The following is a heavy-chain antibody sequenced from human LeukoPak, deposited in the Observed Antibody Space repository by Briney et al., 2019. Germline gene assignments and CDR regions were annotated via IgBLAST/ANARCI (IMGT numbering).Heavy chain of an antibody. CDR1: GFTVSSNY. D-gene: IGHD4-17*01. Sequence: PGGSLRLSCAASGFTVSSNYMSWVRQAPGKGLEWVSVIYSGGSTYYADSVKGRFTISRDKSKNTLYLQMNSLRAEDTAVYYCASDLDGDPFDYWGQGTLVTVSS. V-gene: IGHV3-53*01. CDR3: ASDLDGDPFDY. J-gene: IGHJ4*02. CDR2: IYSGGST.